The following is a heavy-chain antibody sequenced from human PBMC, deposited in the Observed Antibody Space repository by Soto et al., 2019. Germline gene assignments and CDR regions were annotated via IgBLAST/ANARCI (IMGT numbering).Heavy chain of an antibody. V-gene: IGHV3-30*18. CDR3: AKDRAPTSSSGSWHFDL. Sequence: QVQLVESGGGVVQPGGSLRLSCAASGFTFRNYGMHWVHQAPGKGLEWVAVLSYDESTKYYSDFVKGRFTISRDNSKNTLYLQMNSLRPEDTAVYHCAKDRAPTSSSGSWHFDLWGRGTLVTVSS. CDR1: GFTFRNYG. J-gene: IGHJ2*01. D-gene: IGHD3-22*01. CDR2: LSYDESTK.